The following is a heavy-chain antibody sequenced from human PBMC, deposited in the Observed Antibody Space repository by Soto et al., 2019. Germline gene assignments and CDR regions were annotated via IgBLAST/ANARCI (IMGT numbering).Heavy chain of an antibody. D-gene: IGHD3-3*01. V-gene: IGHV3-33*01. CDR2: IWYDGSNK. Sequence: GGSLRLSCAASGFTFSSYGMHWVRQAPGKGLEWVAVIWYDGSNKYYADSVKGRFTISRDNSKNTLYLQMNSLRAEDTAVYYCARDSMVTIFGVVTSGRNGMDVWGQGTTVTISS. CDR3: ARDSMVTIFGVVTSGRNGMDV. J-gene: IGHJ6*02. CDR1: GFTFSSYG.